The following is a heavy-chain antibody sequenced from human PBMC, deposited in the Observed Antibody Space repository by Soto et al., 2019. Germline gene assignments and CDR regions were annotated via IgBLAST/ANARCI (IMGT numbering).Heavy chain of an antibody. Sequence: PGGSLRLSWAASGLTLYDYGVGWVRKAPGKGLELVSGINWNGGSTGYADSVKGRFTISRDNAKISLYLQMNSLRAEDTSFYYCARDPWFGELAHYYGMDVWGQGTTVTVSS. CDR2: INWNGGST. D-gene: IGHD3-10*01. J-gene: IGHJ6*02. V-gene: IGHV3-20*04. CDR1: GLTLYDYG. CDR3: ARDPWFGELAHYYGMDV.